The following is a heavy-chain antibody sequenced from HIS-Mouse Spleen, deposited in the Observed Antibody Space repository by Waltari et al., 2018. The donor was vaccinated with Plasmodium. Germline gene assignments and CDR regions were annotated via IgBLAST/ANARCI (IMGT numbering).Heavy chain of an antibody. CDR2: IKQEGSGK. CDR1: GSTLCIFW. Sequence: EVQLVESGGGLVQPGGSLSFPCAASGSTLCIFWMSWVRQAPGKGLEWVANIKQEGSGKYYVDSVKGRFTISRDNAKNSLYLQMNSLRAEDTAVYYCASSWYWYFDLWGRGTLVTVSS. V-gene: IGHV3-7*01. D-gene: IGHD6-13*01. J-gene: IGHJ2*01. CDR3: ASSWYWYFDL.